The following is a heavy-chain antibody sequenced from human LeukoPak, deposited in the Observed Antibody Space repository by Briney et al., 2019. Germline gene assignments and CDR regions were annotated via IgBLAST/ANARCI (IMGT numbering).Heavy chain of an antibody. CDR2: IHYSGTT. Sequence: PSETLSLTCTVSGGSISSTFYYWGWVRQPPGKGLEWIGSIHYSGTTYYNPSLKSRVTISLDTSKNQFSLELTSVTAADTAVFYCARVSGGSYFYYYYMDIWGKGTTVTVSS. D-gene: IGHD1-26*01. CDR3: ARVSGGSYFYYYYMDI. J-gene: IGHJ6*03. CDR1: GGSISSTFYY. V-gene: IGHV4-39*07.